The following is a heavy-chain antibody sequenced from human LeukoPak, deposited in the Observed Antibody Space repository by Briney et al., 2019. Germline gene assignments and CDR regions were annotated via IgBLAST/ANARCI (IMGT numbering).Heavy chain of an antibody. D-gene: IGHD2-21*02. J-gene: IGHJ2*01. CDR1: GYTFISYG. CDR3: ARGLGVVTAQSEQPKPRYFDL. V-gene: IGHV1-18*01. Sequence: VASVKVSCKASGYTFISYGISWVRQAPGQGLEWMGWISGYNGNTNYAQNLQGRVTMTTDTSTSTAYMGLRSLRSDDTAVYYCARGLGVVTAQSEQPKPRYFDLWGRGTQVTVSS. CDR2: ISGYNGNT.